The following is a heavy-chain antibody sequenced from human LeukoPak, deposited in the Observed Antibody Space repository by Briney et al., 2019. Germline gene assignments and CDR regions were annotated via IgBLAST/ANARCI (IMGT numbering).Heavy chain of an antibody. J-gene: IGHJ3*02. Sequence: GGSLRLSCAASGFTISDYYMSWIRQAPGKGLEWVSYISSSSSYTNYADSVKGRFTISRDNAKNSLYLQMNSLRAEDTAVYYCARVPGSGVKGPPQGAFDIWGQGTMVTVSS. V-gene: IGHV3-11*06. D-gene: IGHD3-10*01. CDR1: GFTISDYY. CDR3: ARVPGSGVKGPPQGAFDI. CDR2: ISSSSSYT.